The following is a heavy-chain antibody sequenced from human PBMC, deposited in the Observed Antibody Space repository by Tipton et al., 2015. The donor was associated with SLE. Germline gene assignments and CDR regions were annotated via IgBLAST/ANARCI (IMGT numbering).Heavy chain of an antibody. CDR1: GGSISGYY. D-gene: IGHD3-22*01. CDR2: VYSSGST. Sequence: LSLTCTVSGGSISGYYWSWIRQPAGKVLEWIGRVYSSGSTNYNPSLKSRVTMSVDTSQNQFSLKLSSVTAADTALYYCASGYSSAYFSYFFDYWGQGTLVTVSS. J-gene: IGHJ4*02. CDR3: ASGYSSAYFSYFFDY. V-gene: IGHV4-4*07.